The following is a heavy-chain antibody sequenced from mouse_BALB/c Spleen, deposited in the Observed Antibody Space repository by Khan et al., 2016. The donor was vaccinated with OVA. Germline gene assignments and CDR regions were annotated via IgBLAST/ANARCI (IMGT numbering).Heavy chain of an antibody. Sequence: QVQLQQPGPELVRPGVSVKISCKGSGYTFTDYAVHWMKQSHAKSLEWIGIISTYSGNTNYNQKFKGKATMTVDKSSSTAYMELARLTSEDSAIYYWARPAYDGYYDYWGQGTTLTVSS. V-gene: IGHV1S137*01. D-gene: IGHD2-3*01. J-gene: IGHJ2*01. CDR3: ARPAYDGYYDY. CDR1: GYTFTDYA. CDR2: ISTYSGNT.